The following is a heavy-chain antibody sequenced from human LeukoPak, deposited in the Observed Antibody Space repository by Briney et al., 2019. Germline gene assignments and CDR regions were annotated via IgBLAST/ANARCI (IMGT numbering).Heavy chain of an antibody. CDR1: GGTFSSYA. Sequence: ASVKVSCKASGGTFSSYAISWVRQAPGQGLEWMGGIIPIFGTANYAQKFQGRATITTDESTSTAYMELSSLRSDDTAVYYCARTRVTTVTTIDYWGQGTLVTVSS. CDR2: IIPIFGTA. D-gene: IGHD4-17*01. V-gene: IGHV1-69*05. J-gene: IGHJ4*02. CDR3: ARTRVTTVTTIDY.